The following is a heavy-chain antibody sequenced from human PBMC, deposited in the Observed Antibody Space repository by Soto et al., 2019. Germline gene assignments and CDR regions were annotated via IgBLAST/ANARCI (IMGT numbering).Heavy chain of an antibody. V-gene: IGHV3-23*01. CDR3: AKDAVPYNGKWDWFDS. CDR2: IGGGGADT. D-gene: IGHD1-26*01. Sequence: DVQLSESGGGLVQPGGSLTLSCTASRFTFSDYAMSWVRQAPGKGLEWVSAIGGGGADTYYADSVKGRFTISRDNSKNTLYLQMNSLRDEDTAVYYCAKDAVPYNGKWDWFDSWGQGALVTVSS. CDR1: RFTFSDYA. J-gene: IGHJ5*01.